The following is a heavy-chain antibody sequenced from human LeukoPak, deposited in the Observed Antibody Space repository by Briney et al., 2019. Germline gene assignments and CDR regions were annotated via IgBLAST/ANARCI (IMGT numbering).Heavy chain of an antibody. CDR2: ISGSGGST. CDR3: AKVEGYYVPTGALGD. Sequence: GGSLRLSCAASGFTFSSHAMSWVRQAPGKGLEWVSAISGSGGSTYYADSVKGRFTISRDNSKNTLYLQMNSLRAEDTAVYYCAKVEGYYVPTGALGDWGQGTLVTVSS. J-gene: IGHJ4*02. D-gene: IGHD3-16*01. V-gene: IGHV3-23*01. CDR1: GFTFSSHA.